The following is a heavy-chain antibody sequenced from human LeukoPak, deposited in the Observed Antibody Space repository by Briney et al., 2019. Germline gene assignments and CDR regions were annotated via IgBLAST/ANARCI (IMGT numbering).Heavy chain of an antibody. V-gene: IGHV3-48*03. D-gene: IGHD3-22*01. CDR1: GITFSSYE. CDR2: ISTSGSTI. Sequence: PPGGSLRLSCVVSGITFSSYEMNWVRQAPGKGLEWVSYISTSGSTIYYADSVKGRFTISRDNSKNTLYLQMNSLRAEDTAVYYCAKVPYSGYYDSGGYYYYFDYWGQGTLVTVSS. CDR3: AKVPYSGYYDSGGYYYYFDY. J-gene: IGHJ4*02.